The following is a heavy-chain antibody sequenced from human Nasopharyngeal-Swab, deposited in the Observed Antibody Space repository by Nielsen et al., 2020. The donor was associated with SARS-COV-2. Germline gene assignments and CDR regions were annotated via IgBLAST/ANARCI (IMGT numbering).Heavy chain of an antibody. CDR3: TTDFYFDY. V-gene: IGHV3-73*01. Sequence: GESLKISCAVSGSTFTNVWMTWVRQASGKGLEWVGRIGDKEHNYATTYGASVQGRFTISRDDSKNTAFLQMDGLKTEDTALYYCTTDFYFDYWGQGALVTVSS. CDR2: IGDKEHNYAT. CDR1: GSTFTNVW. J-gene: IGHJ4*02.